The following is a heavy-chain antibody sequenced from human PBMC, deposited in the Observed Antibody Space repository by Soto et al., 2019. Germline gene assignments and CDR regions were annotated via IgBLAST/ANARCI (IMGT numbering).Heavy chain of an antibody. J-gene: IGHJ4*02. D-gene: IGHD2-2*01. CDR2: IIPIFGTA. Sequence: ASVKVSCKASGGTFSSYAISWVRQAPGQGLEWMGGIIPIFGTANYAQKFQGRVTITADESTSTAYMELSSLRSEDTAVYYCARVKDIVVVPAAREGYYFDYWGQGTLVTVSS. CDR1: GGTFSSYA. CDR3: ARVKDIVVVPAAREGYYFDY. V-gene: IGHV1-69*13.